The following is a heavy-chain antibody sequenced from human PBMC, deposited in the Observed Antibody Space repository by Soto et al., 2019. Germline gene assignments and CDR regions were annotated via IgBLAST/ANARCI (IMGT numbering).Heavy chain of an antibody. CDR2: MNPNSGNT. D-gene: IGHD3-16*02. CDR1: GYTYTSYD. V-gene: IGHV1-8*01. Sequence: ASVKVSCKASGYTYTSYDINWVRQATGQGLEWMGWMNPNSGNTGYAQKFQGRVTMTRNTSISTAYLELSSLRSEDTAVYYCARNYAYVWGSYRLSYYAYGIDVWGKGETVTVSS. J-gene: IGHJ6*04. CDR3: ARNYAYVWGSYRLSYYAYGIDV.